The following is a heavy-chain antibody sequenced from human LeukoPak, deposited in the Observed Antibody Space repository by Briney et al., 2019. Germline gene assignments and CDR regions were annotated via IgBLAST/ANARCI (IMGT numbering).Heavy chain of an antibody. Sequence: GASVKVSCKASGYTFTSYYMHWVRQAPGQGLEWMGIINPSGGSTSYAQKFQGRVTMTRDTSTSTVYMDLSSLRSEDTAVYYCARWTSCGGDCHILDYWGQGILVTVSS. CDR1: GYTFTSYY. V-gene: IGHV1-46*01. CDR2: INPSGGST. CDR3: ARWTSCGGDCHILDY. J-gene: IGHJ4*02. D-gene: IGHD2-21*02.